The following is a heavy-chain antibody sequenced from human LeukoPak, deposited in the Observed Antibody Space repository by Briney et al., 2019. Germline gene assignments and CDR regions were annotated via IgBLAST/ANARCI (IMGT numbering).Heavy chain of an antibody. CDR3: AKVGSFGYSFGDYYFDY. CDR1: GFTFSSYG. J-gene: IGHJ4*02. CDR2: IRYDGSNK. Sequence: VGSLRLSCAASGFTFSSYGMHWVRQAPGKGLEWVAFIRYDGSNKYYADSVKGRFTISRDNSKNTLYLQMNSLRAEDTAVYYCAKVGSFGYSFGDYYFDYWGQGTLVTVSS. D-gene: IGHD5-18*01. V-gene: IGHV3-30*02.